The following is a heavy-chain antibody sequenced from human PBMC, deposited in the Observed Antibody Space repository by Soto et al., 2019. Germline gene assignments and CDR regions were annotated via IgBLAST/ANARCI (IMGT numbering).Heavy chain of an antibody. V-gene: IGHV1-69*06. D-gene: IGHD2-2*01. Sequence: QVQLVQSGAEVKKPGSSVKVSCKASGGTFSSYAISWLRQAPGQGLEWMGGIIPIFGTANYAQKFQGRVMITADKSTSTAYMELSSLRSEDTVVYYCARRGYCSSTSCPDTYYYYGMDVWGQGTTVTVSS. J-gene: IGHJ6*02. CDR2: IIPIFGTA. CDR3: ARRGYCSSTSCPDTYYYYGMDV. CDR1: GGTFSSYA.